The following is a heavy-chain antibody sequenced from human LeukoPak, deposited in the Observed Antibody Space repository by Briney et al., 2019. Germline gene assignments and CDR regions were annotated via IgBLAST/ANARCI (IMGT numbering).Heavy chain of an antibody. D-gene: IGHD6-13*01. Sequence: LETLSLTRILSVGSFSSYYWSWIRHPPGKRLEWIGYMYYSGSTNYNPPLKSRVTMSVHTSKIQFSLRLSSVTAADTAVYYCARAMGSSWQGSIYYFDYWGQGTLVTVSS. CDR2: MYYSGST. CDR1: VGSFSSYY. CDR3: ARAMGSSWQGSIYYFDY. V-gene: IGHV4-59*01. J-gene: IGHJ4*02.